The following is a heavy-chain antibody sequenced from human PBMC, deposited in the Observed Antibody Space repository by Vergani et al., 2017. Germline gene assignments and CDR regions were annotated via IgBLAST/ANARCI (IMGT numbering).Heavy chain of an antibody. CDR2: IIPIFGTA. D-gene: IGHD3-10*01. CDR3: ARDLTMVRGVIITWGAPFDP. Sequence: QVQLVQSGAEVKKPGSSVKVSCKASGGPFSSYAISWVRQAPGQGLEWMGGIIPIFGTANYAQKFQGRVTITADESTSTAYMELSSLRSEDTAVYYCARDLTMVRGVIITWGAPFDPWGQGTLVTVSS. J-gene: IGHJ5*02. CDR1: GGPFSSYA. V-gene: IGHV1-69*01.